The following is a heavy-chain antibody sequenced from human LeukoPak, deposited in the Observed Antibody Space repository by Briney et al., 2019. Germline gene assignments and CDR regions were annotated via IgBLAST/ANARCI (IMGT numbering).Heavy chain of an antibody. V-gene: IGHV7-4-1*02. CDR2: INTNTGNP. D-gene: IGHD2-2*01. CDR3: AKKYCSSASCYFDY. Sequence: GASVKVSCKASGYTFTTYAMNWVRQAPGQGLEWMGWINTNTGNPTYAQGFTGRFVFSLDTSVSTAYLQISSLKAEDTAVYYCAKKYCSSASCYFDYWGQGTLVTVSS. CDR1: GYTFTTYA. J-gene: IGHJ4*02.